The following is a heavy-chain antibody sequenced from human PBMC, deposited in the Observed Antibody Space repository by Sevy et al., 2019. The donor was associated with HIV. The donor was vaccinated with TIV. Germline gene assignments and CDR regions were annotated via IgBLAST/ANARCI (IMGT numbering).Heavy chain of an antibody. Sequence: GESLKISCTASGFVFSSYAMHWVRQAPGKGLEWVAFIAYDGSNKNYADSVKGRFTLSRDNSKNTLYLQMNSLGAEDTAGYYCARPRFLEWLSSAAFDIWGQGTMVTVSS. D-gene: IGHD3-3*01. CDR2: IAYDGSNK. V-gene: IGHV3-30*04. J-gene: IGHJ3*02. CDR1: GFVFSSYA. CDR3: ARPRFLEWLSSAAFDI.